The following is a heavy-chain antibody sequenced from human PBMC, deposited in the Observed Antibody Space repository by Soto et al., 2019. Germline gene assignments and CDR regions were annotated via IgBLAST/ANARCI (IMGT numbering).Heavy chain of an antibody. CDR3: ARKGGSPGIAVAGTVGYYYYYYMDV. D-gene: IGHD6-19*01. V-gene: IGHV4-34*01. J-gene: IGHJ6*03. CDR2: INHSGST. CDR1: GGSFSGYY. Sequence: QVQLQQWGAGLLKPSETLSLTCAVYGGSFSGYYWSWIRQPPGKGLEWIGEINHSGSTNYNPYLKRRVTISVDTSKNQFSLKLSSVTAADTAVYYCARKGGSPGIAVAGTVGYYYYYYMDVWGKGTTVTVSS.